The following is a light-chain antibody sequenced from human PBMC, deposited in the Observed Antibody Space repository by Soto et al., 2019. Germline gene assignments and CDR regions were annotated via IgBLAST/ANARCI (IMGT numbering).Light chain of an antibody. V-gene: IGKV3-20*01. CDR3: QQYRSSGGSIT. Sequence: EIVLTQSPGTLSLSPGERATLSCRASQSVSSSYLAWYQQKPGQAPRLLIYGASSRATGIPDRFSGSGSGTGFTLTISSLELQDFAVYYCQQYRSSGGSITFGQGTRLEIK. CDR2: GAS. J-gene: IGKJ5*01. CDR1: QSVSSSY.